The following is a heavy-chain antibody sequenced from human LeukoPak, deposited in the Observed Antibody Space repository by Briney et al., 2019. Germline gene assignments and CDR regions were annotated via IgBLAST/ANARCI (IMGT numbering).Heavy chain of an antibody. V-gene: IGHV3-7*01. CDR3: ARDGVEFYNWFDP. Sequence: GGSLRLSCAASGFTFSSYWMSWVRQAPGKGLEWVANIKRDGSEKYYVDSVKGRFTISRDNAKNSLYLQMSSLRAEDTAVYYCARDGVEFYNWFDPWGQGTLVTVSS. D-gene: IGHD2-21*01. CDR1: GFTFSSYW. CDR2: IKRDGSEK. J-gene: IGHJ5*02.